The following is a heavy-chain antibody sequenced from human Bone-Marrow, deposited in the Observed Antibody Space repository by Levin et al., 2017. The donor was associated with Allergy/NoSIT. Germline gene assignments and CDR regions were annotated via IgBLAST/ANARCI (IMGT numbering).Heavy chain of an antibody. V-gene: IGHV3-48*02. Sequence: GESLKISCAASRLIFSSYTMNWVRQAPGKGLEWVSSISSSSNTIYYADSVKGRFTISRDNAKNSLYLQMNSLRDEDTAVYYCARADPYSSGWSFDYWGQGTLVTVSS. CDR3: ARADPYSSGWSFDY. J-gene: IGHJ4*02. CDR2: ISSSSNTI. D-gene: IGHD6-19*01. CDR1: RLIFSSYT.